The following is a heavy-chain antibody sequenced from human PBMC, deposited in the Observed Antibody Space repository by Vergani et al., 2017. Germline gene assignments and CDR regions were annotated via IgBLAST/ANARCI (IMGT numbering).Heavy chain of an antibody. CDR2: ISSSSSTI. J-gene: IGHJ6*03. CDR3: ARKGGCGDYRFYYYYMDV. D-gene: IGHD4-17*01. CDR1: GFTFSSYS. Sequence: EVQLVESGGGLVQPGGSLRLSCAASGFTFSSYSMNWVRQAPGKGLEWVSYISSSSSTIYYADSVKGRFTISRDNAKNSLYLQMNSLRAEDTAVYYCARKGGCGDYRFYYYYMDVWGKGTTVTVSS. V-gene: IGHV3-48*04.